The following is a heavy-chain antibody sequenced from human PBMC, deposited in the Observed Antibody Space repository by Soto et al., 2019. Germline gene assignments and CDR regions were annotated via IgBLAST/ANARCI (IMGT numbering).Heavy chain of an antibody. Sequence: LQLVESGGGLVQPGGSLRLSCAASGFAFSSFSMNWVRQAPGKGLEWISYISSTTTTIYYADSVKGRFTISRDSAVNSLYLQMNSLRDEDTAVYYCTRDPLRVAISQTYGMDVWGQGTTVTVSS. CDR1: GFAFSSFS. D-gene: IGHD5-12*01. CDR3: TRDPLRVAISQTYGMDV. J-gene: IGHJ6*02. CDR2: ISSTTTTI. V-gene: IGHV3-48*02.